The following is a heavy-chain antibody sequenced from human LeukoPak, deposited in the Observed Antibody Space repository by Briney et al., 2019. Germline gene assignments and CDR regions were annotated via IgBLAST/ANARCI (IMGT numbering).Heavy chain of an antibody. CDR1: GHSVYNYW. V-gene: IGHV5-51*01. CDR3: ARLNYYDSSGSKFDP. D-gene: IGHD3-22*01. CDR2: IYPGDSDT. Sequence: GESLKISCKVSGHSVYNYWIGWVRQMPGKGLEWMGIIYPGDSDTRYSPSLQGQVTISADKSITTAYLQWSSLKASDTAIYYCARLNYYDSSGSKFDPWGQGTLVTVSS. J-gene: IGHJ5*02.